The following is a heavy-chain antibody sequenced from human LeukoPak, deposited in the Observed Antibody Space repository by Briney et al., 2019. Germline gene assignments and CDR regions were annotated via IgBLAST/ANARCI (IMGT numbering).Heavy chain of an antibody. CDR1: GFTFISYA. CDR2: ISYDVRNK. V-gene: IGHV3-30*04. Sequence: GGALRLSCAASGFTFISYAMHWVRQAPGKGLEWVAVISYDVRNKYYADSVKGRFTISRDNSKNTLYLQMNSLRAEDTAVYYCARDDLYYGSGSYYKMGFDYWGQGTLVTVSS. J-gene: IGHJ4*02. CDR3: ARDDLYYGSGSYYKMGFDY. D-gene: IGHD3-10*01.